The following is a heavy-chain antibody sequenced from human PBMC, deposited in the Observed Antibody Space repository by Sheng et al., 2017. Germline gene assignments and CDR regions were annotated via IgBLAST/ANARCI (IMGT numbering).Heavy chain of an antibody. V-gene: IGHV1-2*02. CDR3: ARGKFYYGSGSPLDV. CDR1: EYTFTDYF. Sequence: QEQLVQSGAEVKKPGTSVKVSCKASEYTFTDYFMHWVRQAPGQGLEWMGWINPKSGGTKYAQNFQGRVTMTRDTSISAAYMELSSLTSDDSAVYFCARGKFYYGSGSPLDVWGQGTTVTVSS. CDR2: INPKSGGT. D-gene: IGHD3-10*01. J-gene: IGHJ6*02.